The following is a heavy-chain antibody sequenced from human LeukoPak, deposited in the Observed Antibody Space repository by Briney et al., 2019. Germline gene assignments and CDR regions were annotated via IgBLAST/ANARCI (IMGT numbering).Heavy chain of an antibody. D-gene: IGHD6-13*01. J-gene: IGHJ4*02. V-gene: IGHV3-7*01. CDR1: GYSISSGYY. Sequence: ETLSLTCTVSGYSISSGYYWGWIRQPPGKGLEWVANIKQDGSEKYYVDSVKGRFTISRDNAKNSLYLQMNSLRAEDTAVYYCASPDSSSWSRAHPLDYWGQGTLVTVSS. CDR2: IKQDGSEK. CDR3: ASPDSSSWSRAHPLDY.